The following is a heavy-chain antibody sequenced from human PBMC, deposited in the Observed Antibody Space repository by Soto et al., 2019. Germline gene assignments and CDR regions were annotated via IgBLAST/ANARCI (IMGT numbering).Heavy chain of an antibody. V-gene: IGHV4-59*01. CDR1: GGSIRNVY. CDR3: ARAHAPTLPFDY. CDR2: IFHSGNA. J-gene: IGHJ4*03. D-gene: IGHD2-2*01. Sequence: KTSETLSLTCTVSGGSIRNVYWSWIRQPPGKGLEWIGLIFHSGNAKYNPSLKSRVTISVDTSKNQFSLSLDSVTAADTAVYFCARAHAPTLPFDYWGQGTLVTVSS.